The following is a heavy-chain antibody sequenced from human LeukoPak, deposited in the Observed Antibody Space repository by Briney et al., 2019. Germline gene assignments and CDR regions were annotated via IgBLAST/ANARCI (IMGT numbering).Heavy chain of an antibody. J-gene: IGHJ4*02. Sequence: PSETLSLTCTVSGDSISSGGYYWSWIRQHPGKGLEWIEYIYHSGDTYYSPSLKSRTTISVDTSKNHFSLKMTSVSAADTAVYYCARERVSYFDNWGQGTLVTVSS. CDR1: GDSISSGGYY. CDR3: ARERVSYFDN. CDR2: IYHSGDT. V-gene: IGHV4-31*03.